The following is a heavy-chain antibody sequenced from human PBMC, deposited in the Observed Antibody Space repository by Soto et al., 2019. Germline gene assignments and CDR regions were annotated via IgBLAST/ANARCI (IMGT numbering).Heavy chain of an antibody. J-gene: IGHJ3*02. CDR1: GGSISSYY. V-gene: IGHV4-59*12. Sequence: PSETLSLTCTVSGGSISSYYWTWIRQPPGKGLEWIGYIYYSGSTNYNPSLKSRVTISVDTSKNQFSLKLSSVTAADTAVYYCARGAANDVVDIWGQGTMVTVSS. CDR3: ARGAANDVVDI. CDR2: IYYSGST. D-gene: IGHD6-25*01.